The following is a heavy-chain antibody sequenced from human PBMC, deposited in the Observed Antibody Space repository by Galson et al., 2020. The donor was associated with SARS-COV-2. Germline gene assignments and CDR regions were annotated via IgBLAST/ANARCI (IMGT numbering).Heavy chain of an antibody. Sequence: ASETLSLTCTVSGGSLSSDSAYWGWIRQPPGKGLEWIGSIYYSGSTYYNPSLGSRVTMSVDTSKNQFSLNLSSVTVADTAIYYCARRDTGVVTLWGQGTLVTVSP. D-gene: IGHD3-16*01. CDR3: ARRDTGVVTL. CDR2: IYYSGST. V-gene: IGHV4-39*01. J-gene: IGHJ1*01. CDR1: GGSLSSDSAY.